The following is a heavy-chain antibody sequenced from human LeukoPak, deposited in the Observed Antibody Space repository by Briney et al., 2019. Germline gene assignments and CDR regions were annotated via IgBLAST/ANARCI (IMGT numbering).Heavy chain of an antibody. CDR1: GFTFSSYSMN. CDR3: ARGNWNYNWFDP. D-gene: IGHD1-7*01. V-gene: IGHV4-59*05. J-gene: IGHJ5*02. Sequence: GSLRLSCAASGFTFSSYSMNWVRQAPGKGLEWIASIYYSGSTYYSPSLKSRVTISKDTSKNQFSLKLSSVTAADTAVYYCARGNWNYNWFDPWGQGTLVTVSS. CDR2: IYYSGST.